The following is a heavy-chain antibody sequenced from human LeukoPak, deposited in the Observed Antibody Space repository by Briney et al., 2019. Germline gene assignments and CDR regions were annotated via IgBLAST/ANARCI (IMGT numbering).Heavy chain of an antibody. J-gene: IGHJ4*02. CDR1: GGTFRSYG. Sequence: ASVKVSCKASGGTFRSYGLNWVRQAPGQGLEWMGWITTYNGNTNYAQKLQGRVTMTTDTSTSTAYMELRSLRSDDTAIYYCARGSGSGSDGNGNDYWGQGTLVTVSS. CDR3: ARGSGSGSDGNGNDY. D-gene: IGHD6-19*01. V-gene: IGHV1-18*01. CDR2: ITTYNGNT.